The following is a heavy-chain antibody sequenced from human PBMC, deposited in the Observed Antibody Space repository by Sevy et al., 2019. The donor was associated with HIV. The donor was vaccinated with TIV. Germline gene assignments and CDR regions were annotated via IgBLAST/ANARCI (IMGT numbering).Heavy chain of an antibody. CDR3: ARDNCSGGRCYWGIDY. CDR1: GGSISSYY. J-gene: IGHJ4*02. CDR2: GSFTGNT. D-gene: IGHD2-15*01. Sequence: SETLSLTCTVSGGSISSYYWIWIRQPAGKGLEWIGHGSFTGNTNYNPSLKGRVTVSLDTSKNQFSLKLSSVTAADPAVYYCARDNCSGGRCYWGIDYWGQGTLVTVSS. V-gene: IGHV4-4*07.